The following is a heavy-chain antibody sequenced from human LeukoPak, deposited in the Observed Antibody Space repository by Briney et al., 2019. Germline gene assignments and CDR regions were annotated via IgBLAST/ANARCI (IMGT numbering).Heavy chain of an antibody. D-gene: IGHD4-23*01. J-gene: IGHJ4*02. CDR1: EFTFSSYS. CDR3: ARDPDYGGD. V-gene: IGHV3-48*04. CDR2: ITNSGNSK. Sequence: GGSLRLSCAASEFTFSSYSMNWVRQAPGKGLEWVSYITNSGNSKSYADSVKGRFTISRDNAKNSLFLQMNSLRAEDTAVYYCARDPDYGGDWGQGTLVTVSS.